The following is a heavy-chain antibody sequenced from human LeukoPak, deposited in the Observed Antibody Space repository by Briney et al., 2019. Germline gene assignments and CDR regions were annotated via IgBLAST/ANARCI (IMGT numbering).Heavy chain of an antibody. CDR3: ARRPSLKGWYFDF. CDR2: IYPTDSDT. CDR1: GYSFTTNW. J-gene: IGHJ2*01. V-gene: IGHV5-51*01. Sequence: GESLKISCKGSGYSFTTNWIGWVRQMPGKGLEWMGIIYPTDSDTRYSPSFQGQVTISVDKSISTAYLQWSSLKAPDTAMYYCARRPSLKGWYFDFWGRGTLVTVSS.